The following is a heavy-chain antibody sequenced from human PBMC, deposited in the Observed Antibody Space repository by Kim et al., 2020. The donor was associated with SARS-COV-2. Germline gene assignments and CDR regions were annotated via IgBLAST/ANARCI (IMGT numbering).Heavy chain of an antibody. Sequence: GGSLRLSCTTSGFTFTGYAMSWVRQAPGKGLEWVSSIDGSDGATYYVDSVKGRFTISRDNSKNTLYLQMNSLRADDTAVYYCMKGGWGLKWYYGDEGT. CDR3: MKGGWGLKWYY. J-gene: IGHJ4*02. V-gene: IGHV3-23*01. CDR2: IDGSDGAT. D-gene: IGHD2-21*01. CDR1: GFTFTGYA.